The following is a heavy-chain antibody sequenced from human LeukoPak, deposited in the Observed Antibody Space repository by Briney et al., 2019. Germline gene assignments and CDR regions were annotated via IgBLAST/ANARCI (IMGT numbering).Heavy chain of an antibody. CDR3: ARSTRLFPWYFDY. V-gene: IGHV3-53*01. Sequence: GGSLRLSCAASGFTVSSNYMSWVRQAPGKGLEWVSVLYIGGSTYYADSVRGRFTISRDNSKNTLYLQMNSLRAEDTAVYYCARSTRLFPWYFDYWGQGTLVTVPS. CDR2: LYIGGST. D-gene: IGHD3-22*01. CDR1: GFTVSSNY. J-gene: IGHJ4*02.